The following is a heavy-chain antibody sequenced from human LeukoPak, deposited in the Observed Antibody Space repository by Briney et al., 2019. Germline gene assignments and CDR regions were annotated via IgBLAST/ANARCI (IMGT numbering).Heavy chain of an antibody. CDR3: ATPYYYDSCGYGHDAFDI. Sequence: GGSLRLSCAASGFTFNSYAMSWVRQAPGKGLEWVSAISGSGGSTYYADSVKGRFTISRDNSKNTLYLQMNSLRDEDTAVYYCATPYYYDSCGYGHDAFDIWGQGTIVTVSS. J-gene: IGHJ3*02. CDR1: GFTFNSYA. CDR2: ISGSGGST. V-gene: IGHV3-23*01. D-gene: IGHD3-22*01.